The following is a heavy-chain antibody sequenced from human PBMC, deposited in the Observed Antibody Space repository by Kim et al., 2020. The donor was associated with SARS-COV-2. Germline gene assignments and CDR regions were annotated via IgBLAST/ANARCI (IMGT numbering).Heavy chain of an antibody. J-gene: IGHJ6*02. D-gene: IGHD3-10*01. CDR1: GFTVSSNY. V-gene: IGHV3-53*01. CDR3: VLSLPMFRYYYGMDV. CDR2: IYSGGST. Sequence: GGSLRLSCAASGFTVSSNYMSWVRQAPGKGLEWVSVIYSGGSTYYADSVKGRFTISRDNSKNTLYLQMNSLRAEDTAVYSCVLSLPMFRYYYGMDVWGQG.